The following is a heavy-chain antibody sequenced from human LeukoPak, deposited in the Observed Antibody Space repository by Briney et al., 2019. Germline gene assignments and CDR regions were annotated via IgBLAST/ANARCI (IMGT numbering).Heavy chain of an antibody. CDR1: GLAFSSYA. CDR3: AKKNSGLHPFDF. J-gene: IGHJ4*02. V-gene: IGHV3-23*01. Sequence: GGSLRLSCAASGLAFSSYAMSWVRQAPGKGLEWVSGISGSGGSTYYADSVKGRFTISRDNSNNTLYLQMNSLRAEDTAVYYCAKKNSGLHPFDFWGQGTLVIVSS. CDR2: ISGSGGST. D-gene: IGHD4-23*01.